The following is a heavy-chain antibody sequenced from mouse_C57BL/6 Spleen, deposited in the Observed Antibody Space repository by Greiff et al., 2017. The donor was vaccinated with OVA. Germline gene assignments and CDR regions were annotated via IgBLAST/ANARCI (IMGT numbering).Heavy chain of an antibody. CDR3: ARTADYYGSSYDYYAMDY. D-gene: IGHD1-1*01. Sequence: EVQLQESGPGLVKPSQSLSLPCSVTGYSITSGYYWNWLRQFPGNQLEWMGYISYDGSNNYNPSLKNRISITRDTSKNQFFLKLNSVTTEDTATYYCARTADYYGSSYDYYAMDYWGQGTSVTVSS. V-gene: IGHV3-6*01. J-gene: IGHJ4*01. CDR1: GYSITSGYY. CDR2: ISYDGSN.